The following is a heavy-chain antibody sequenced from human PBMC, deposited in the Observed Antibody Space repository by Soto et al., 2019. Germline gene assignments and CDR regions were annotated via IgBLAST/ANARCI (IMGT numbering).Heavy chain of an antibody. CDR1: GGTFSSYA. Sequence: QVQLVQSGAEVKKPGSSVKVSCKASGGTFSSYAISWVRQAPGQGLEWMGEIISMFRAAMYAQKFQGRVTITADESASTAYMELSSLRSEDTAVYYCARGGKERFRGSGMDVWGQGTTVTVS. CDR2: IISMFRAA. V-gene: IGHV1-69*01. D-gene: IGHD1-1*01. J-gene: IGHJ6*02. CDR3: ARGGKERFRGSGMDV.